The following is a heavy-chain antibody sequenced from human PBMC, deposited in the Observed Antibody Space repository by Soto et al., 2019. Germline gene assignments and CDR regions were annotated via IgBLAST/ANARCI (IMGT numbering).Heavy chain of an antibody. J-gene: IGHJ4*02. Sequence: QVQLVASGGDVVQPGRSLRLSCGASGFIFKNFGMHWVRQAPGKGLEWVAVIWSDGSDKYYADSVKGRFTISRDNSKNALYLQMNSLRADDTAVYYCTRRSSGTYGIDYWGQGTLVTVSS. CDR3: TRRSSGTYGIDY. V-gene: IGHV3-33*01. CDR1: GFIFKNFG. D-gene: IGHD1-26*01. CDR2: IWSDGSDK.